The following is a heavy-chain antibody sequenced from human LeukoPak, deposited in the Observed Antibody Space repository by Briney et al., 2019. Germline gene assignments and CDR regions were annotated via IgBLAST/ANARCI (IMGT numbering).Heavy chain of an antibody. J-gene: IGHJ6*03. CDR1: GFTFDDYG. CDR2: INWNGGST. CDR3: ARAGGAPYYYYMDV. V-gene: IGHV3-20*04. D-gene: IGHD3-10*01. Sequence: RPGGSLRLSCAASGFTFDDYGLSWVRQAPGKGLEWVSGINWNGGSTGYADSVKGRFTISRDNAKNSLYLQMNSLRAEDTAVYYCARAGGAPYYYYMDVWGKGTTVTVSS.